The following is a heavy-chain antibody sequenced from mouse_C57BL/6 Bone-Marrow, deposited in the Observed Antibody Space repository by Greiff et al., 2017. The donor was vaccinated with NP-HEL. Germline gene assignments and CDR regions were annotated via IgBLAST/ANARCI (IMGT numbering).Heavy chain of an antibody. V-gene: IGHV1-69*01. D-gene: IGHD1-1*01. J-gene: IGHJ4*01. CDR3: ARALITTVVAPMDY. Sequence: VQLQQPGAELVMPGASVKLSCKASGYTFTSYWMHWVKQRPGQGLEWIGEIDPSDSYTNYNQKFKGKSTLTVDKSSSTAYMQLSSLTSEDSAVYYGARALITTVVAPMDYWGQGTSVTGSS. CDR2: IDPSDSYT. CDR1: GYTFTSYW.